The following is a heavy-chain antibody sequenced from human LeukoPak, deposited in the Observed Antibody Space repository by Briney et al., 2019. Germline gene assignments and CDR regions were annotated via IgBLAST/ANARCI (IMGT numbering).Heavy chain of an antibody. D-gene: IGHD5-24*01. Sequence: GGSLRLSCAASGFTFSSYWMGWVRQAPGKGLEWVANIKQDGSEKYYVDSVKGRFTISRDNAKNSLYLQMNSLRAEDTAVYYCARDMRWLQDVFDYWGQGTLVTVSS. CDR2: IKQDGSEK. CDR3: ARDMRWLQDVFDY. J-gene: IGHJ4*02. V-gene: IGHV3-7*01. CDR1: GFTFSSYW.